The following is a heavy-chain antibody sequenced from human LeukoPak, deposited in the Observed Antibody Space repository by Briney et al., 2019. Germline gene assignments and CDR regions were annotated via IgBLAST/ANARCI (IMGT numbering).Heavy chain of an antibody. CDR1: GFTFSSYW. V-gene: IGHV3-23*01. J-gene: IGHJ4*02. Sequence: GGSLRLSCAASGFTFSSYWMSWVRQAPGKGLEWVSVISPSGGITYYAESVKGRFTVSRDNSKNTLFLQMNSLRVEDTALYYCAKEPSHSSGYWDSWGQGTLVTVSS. CDR3: AKEPSHSSGYWDS. D-gene: IGHD3-22*01. CDR2: ISPSGGIT.